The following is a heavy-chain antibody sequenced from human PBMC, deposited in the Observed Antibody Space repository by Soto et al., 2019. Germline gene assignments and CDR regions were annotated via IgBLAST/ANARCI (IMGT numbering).Heavy chain of an antibody. Sequence: QVQLVQSGGEVTKPGASVKVSCKSSGYTFTSYGVSWVRQAPGQGLEWLGWISVYTGNTKQAQKFQDRVXXXTEASTXXXXXXXXXLRSDXXXXXXXXXXRCTTDRXXXXXXXXWG. CDR3: XXXRCTTDRXXXXXXXX. J-gene: IGHJ2*01. CDR2: ISVYTGNT. V-gene: IGHV1-18*04. CDR1: GYTFTSYG. D-gene: IGHD2-8*01.